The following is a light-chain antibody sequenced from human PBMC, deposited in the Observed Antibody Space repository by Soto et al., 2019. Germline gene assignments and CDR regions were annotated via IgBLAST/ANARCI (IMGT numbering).Light chain of an antibody. CDR3: QQYYSIPLT. CDR2: WAS. J-gene: IGKJ4*01. V-gene: IGKV4-1*01. Sequence: DIVMTQSPASLAVSLGERATINCKSSQSIIYSSNNKNYLAWYQQKPGQPPTLLIYWASTRESGVPDRFSGSASGTDFTLTISSLQAEDVAVYYCQQYYSIPLTFGGGTKVDIK. CDR1: QSIIYSSNNKNY.